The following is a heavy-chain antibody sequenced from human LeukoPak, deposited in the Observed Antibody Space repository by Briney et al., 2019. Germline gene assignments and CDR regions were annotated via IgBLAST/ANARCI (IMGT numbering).Heavy chain of an antibody. V-gene: IGHV6-1*01. D-gene: IGHD6-13*01. CDR2: TYYRSKWYN. Sequence: SQTLSLTCAISGDSVSSNSAAWSWIRQSPSRGLEWLGRTYYRSKWYNDYAVSVKSRITINPDTSKNQFSLQLNSVTPEDTAVYYCARECGSSWYGVGVGGVDYFDYWGQGTLVTVSS. CDR1: GDSVSSNSAA. J-gene: IGHJ4*02. CDR3: ARECGSSWYGVGVGGVDYFDY.